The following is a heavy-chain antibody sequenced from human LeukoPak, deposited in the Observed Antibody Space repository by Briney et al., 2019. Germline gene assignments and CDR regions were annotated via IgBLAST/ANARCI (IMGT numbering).Heavy chain of an antibody. CDR2: IYTSGST. J-gene: IGHJ4*02. CDR1: GGSISSYY. D-gene: IGHD3-10*01. V-gene: IGHV4-4*07. CDR3: ARGRIFYYGSGSRVPYFDY. Sequence: KASETLSLTCTVSGGSISSYYWSWIRQPAGKGLEWIGRIYTSGSTNYNPSLKSRVTVPVDTSKNQFSLKLSSVTAADTAVYYCARGRIFYYGSGSRVPYFDYWGQGTLVTVSS.